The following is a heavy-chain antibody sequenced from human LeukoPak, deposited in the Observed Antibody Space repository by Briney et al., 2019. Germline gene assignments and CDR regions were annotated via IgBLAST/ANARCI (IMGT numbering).Heavy chain of an antibody. J-gene: IGHJ3*02. CDR1: GFTFSSYS. CDR3: ARDNFDAFDI. D-gene: IGHD1-20*01. Sequence: PGGSLRLSCAASGFTFSSYSMNWVRQAQGKGLEWVSYISRSSSNIYYADSVKGRFTISRDNAKNFLYLQMNSLRDEDTAMYYCARDNFDAFDIWGQGTMVTVS. CDR2: ISRSSSNI. V-gene: IGHV3-48*02.